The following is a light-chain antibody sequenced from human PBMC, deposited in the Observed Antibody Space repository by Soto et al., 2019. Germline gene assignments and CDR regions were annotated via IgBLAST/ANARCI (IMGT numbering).Light chain of an antibody. CDR3: QQLNSYPIT. V-gene: IGKV1-5*01. CDR2: AAS. J-gene: IGKJ5*01. CDR1: QSISSW. Sequence: DIPITQSPSTLSASVGDRVTITCRASQSISSWLAWYQQKPGKAPKLLIYAASTLQSGVPSRFSGSGSGTDFTLTISSLQPEDFATYYCQQLNSYPITFGQGTRLEIK.